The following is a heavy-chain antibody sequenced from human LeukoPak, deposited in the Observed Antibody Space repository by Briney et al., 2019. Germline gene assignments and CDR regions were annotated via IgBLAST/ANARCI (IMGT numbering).Heavy chain of an antibody. D-gene: IGHD6-19*01. CDR3: ARGRPIAVADDAFDI. J-gene: IGHJ3*02. CDR2: IYYSGST. V-gene: IGHV4-59*01. CDR1: GGSISSYY. Sequence: SETLSFTCTVSGGSISSYYWSWIRQPPGKGLEWIGYIYYSGSTNYNPSLKSRVTISVDTSKNQFSLKLSSVTAADTAVYYCARGRPIAVADDAFDIWGQGTMVTVSS.